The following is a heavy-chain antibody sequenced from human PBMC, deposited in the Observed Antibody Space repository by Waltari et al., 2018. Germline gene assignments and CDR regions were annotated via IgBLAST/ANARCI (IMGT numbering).Heavy chain of an antibody. CDR2: IYWNNDK. CDR1: GFSLSTSGVG. V-gene: IGHV2-5*01. J-gene: IGHJ5*02. D-gene: IGHD2-2*01. Sequence: QITLKESGPTLVKPTQTLTLTCTFSGFSLSTSGVGVGWIRQPPGKALEWLALIYWNNDKRYSPSLKTRLTITQDTSKNQVVLTMTNMDPEDSATYYCAHRLISSSSWHDRWFDPWGQGTPVTVSS. CDR3: AHRLISSSSWHDRWFDP.